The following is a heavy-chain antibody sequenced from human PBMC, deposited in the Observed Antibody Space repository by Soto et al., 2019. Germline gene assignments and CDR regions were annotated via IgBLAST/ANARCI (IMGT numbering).Heavy chain of an antibody. CDR2: IYSGGST. J-gene: IGHJ3*01. CDR3: VTVDLGSGVTFFEFDV. D-gene: IGHD2-21*02. CDR1: GESVSNQNW. V-gene: IGHV4-4*02. Sequence: KPSETLSLTCTVSGESVSNQNWWAWVRQPPGKGLEWIGAIYSGGSTTYNPSLKSRVTISLVKPENQFALTLTSVTAADAATYFCVTVDLGSGVTFFEFDVWGQGTVVTVSS.